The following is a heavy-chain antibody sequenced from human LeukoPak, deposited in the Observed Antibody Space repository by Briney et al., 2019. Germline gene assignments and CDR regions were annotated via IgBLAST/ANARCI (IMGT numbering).Heavy chain of an antibody. CDR2: IYPGDSDT. D-gene: IGHD6-13*01. CDR1: GYSFTSYW. J-gene: IGHJ4*02. CDR3: ARHAQEYSSSWYPFDY. Sequence: GESLKISCKGSGYSFTSYWIGWVRQMPGRGLEWMGIIYPGDSDTRYSPSFQGQVTISADKSISTAYLQWSSLKASDTAMYYCARHAQEYSSSWYPFDYWGQGTLVTVSS. V-gene: IGHV5-51*01.